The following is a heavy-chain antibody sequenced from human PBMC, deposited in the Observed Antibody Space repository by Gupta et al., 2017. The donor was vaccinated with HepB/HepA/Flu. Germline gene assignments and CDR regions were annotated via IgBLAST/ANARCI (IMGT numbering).Heavy chain of an antibody. CDR1: GFTFDDYA. D-gene: IGHD1-26*01. Sequence: EVKVVESGGGLVQPGNSLRLSCAASGFTFDDYAMHWVRQAPGKGLEWVSGISWKSVAIGHADSVKGRFTTSRDNANSFVYLQMNSLRAEDTAVYYCAKALYSGSYISSGAFDLWGQGTMVTVSS. J-gene: IGHJ3*01. CDR2: ISWKSVAI. CDR3: AKALYSGSYISSGAFDL. V-gene: IGHV3-9*01.